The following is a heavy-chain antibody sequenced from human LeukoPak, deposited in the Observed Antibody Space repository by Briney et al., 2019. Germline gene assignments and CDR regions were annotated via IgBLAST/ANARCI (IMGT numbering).Heavy chain of an antibody. Sequence: GGSLRLSCAASGFTFSNYAMIWVRQAPGKGLECVSTINGEMNFKYYADSVKGRFTISRDNAKNSLYLQMNSLRAEDTAVYYCARDGTARVGATTSYSYYYYGMDVWGQGTTVTVSS. V-gene: IGHV3-21*04. CDR2: INGEMNFK. D-gene: IGHD1-26*01. J-gene: IGHJ6*02. CDR3: ARDGTARVGATTSYSYYYYGMDV. CDR1: GFTFSNYA.